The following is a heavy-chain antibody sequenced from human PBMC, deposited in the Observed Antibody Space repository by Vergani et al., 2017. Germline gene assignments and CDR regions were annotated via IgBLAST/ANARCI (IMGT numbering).Heavy chain of an antibody. CDR3: ARRLGYCSSTSCLNWFDP. V-gene: IGHV1-2*02. Sequence: QVQLVQSGAEVKKSGASVMLSCKASGYTFTGYYMHWVRQAPGQGLEWMGWINPNSGGTNYAQKFQGRVTMTRDTSISTAYMELSRLRSDDTAVYYCARRLGYCSSTSCLNWFDPWGQGTLVTVSS. D-gene: IGHD2-2*03. J-gene: IGHJ5*02. CDR2: INPNSGGT. CDR1: GYTFTGYY.